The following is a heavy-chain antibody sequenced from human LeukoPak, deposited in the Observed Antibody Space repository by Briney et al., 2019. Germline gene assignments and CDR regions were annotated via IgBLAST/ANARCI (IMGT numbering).Heavy chain of an antibody. CDR3: ARTANDYDGSGFLDY. D-gene: IGHD3-22*01. CDR1: GFTVSRNY. Sequence: PGGSLRLSCAASGFTVSRNYMNWVRQAPGKGLEWASVIYSGGNTYYADSVKGRFTISRDNSKNTLYLQMNRLRAEDTAVYYCARTANDYDGSGFLDYWGHGTLVTVSS. V-gene: IGHV3-53*01. CDR2: IYSGGNT. J-gene: IGHJ4*01.